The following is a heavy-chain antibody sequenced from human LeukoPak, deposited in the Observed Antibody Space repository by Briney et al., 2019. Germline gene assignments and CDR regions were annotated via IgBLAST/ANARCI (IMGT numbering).Heavy chain of an antibody. CDR3: ARDKHEDYIDD. Sequence: GGSLRLSCAASGFTFSSYSMNWVRQAPGKGLEWVSSISSSSSYIYYADSVKGRFTISRDNAKNSLYLQMNSLRAEDTAVYYCARDKHEDYIDDWGQGTLVTVSS. J-gene: IGHJ4*02. CDR1: GFTFSSYS. V-gene: IGHV3-21*01. CDR2: ISSSSSYI.